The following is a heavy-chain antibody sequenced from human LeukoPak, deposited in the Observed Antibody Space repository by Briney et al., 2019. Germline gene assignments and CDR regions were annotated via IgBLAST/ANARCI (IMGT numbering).Heavy chain of an antibody. D-gene: IGHD3-16*01. CDR3: AVWGGGGFDF. CDR2: IYNDGSST. J-gene: IGHJ3*01. Sequence: PGGSLRLSCGASGFTFSTYWMHWIRQAPGKGLVWVSRIYNDGSSTNYADAVKGRFTISRDNARNTLYLQMNSLRAEDTALYYCAVWGGGGFDFWGQGTMVTVSS. V-gene: IGHV3-74*01. CDR1: GFTFSTYW.